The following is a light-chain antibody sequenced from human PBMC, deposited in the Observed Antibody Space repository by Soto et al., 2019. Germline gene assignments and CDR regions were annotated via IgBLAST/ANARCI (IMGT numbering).Light chain of an antibody. CDR2: KVS. V-gene: IGKV1-5*03. Sequence: DIQMTQSPSTLSASVGDRVTITCRASQTIRRNLAWYQQKPGKAPKLLISKVSSLEIGVPPRFSGSGSGTEFTLTITSLLPDDFVNDRCQQDQCYPTWAFGQGNKVEIK. CDR1: QTIRRN. CDR3: QQDQCYPTWA. J-gene: IGKJ1*01.